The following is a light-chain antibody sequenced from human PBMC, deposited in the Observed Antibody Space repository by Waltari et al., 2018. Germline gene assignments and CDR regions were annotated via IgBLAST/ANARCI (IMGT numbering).Light chain of an antibody. V-gene: IGKV4-1*01. Sequence: DIVMTQSPDSLAVSLGERATINCKSSQSVLYSSNNKNYLAWYQQKPGQPPKLLLYWASTRESGVPDRFSGSGSGTDFTLTISSLQAEDVAVYYCQQYYSTPGWTFGQGTKVEIK. CDR3: QQYYSTPGWT. CDR1: QSVLYSSNNKNY. CDR2: WAS. J-gene: IGKJ1*01.